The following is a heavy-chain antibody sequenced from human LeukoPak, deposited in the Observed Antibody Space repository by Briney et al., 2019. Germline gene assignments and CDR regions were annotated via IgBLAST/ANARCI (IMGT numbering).Heavy chain of an antibody. V-gene: IGHV4-31*03. CDR2: IYYSGST. CDR3: ARDSPHLDYDFWSGRQNYYYGMDV. J-gene: IGHJ6*02. D-gene: IGHD3-3*01. CDR1: GGSISSGGYY. Sequence: PSETLSLTCTVSGGSISSGGYYWSWIRQHPGKGLEWIGYIYYSGSTYYNPSLKSRVTISVDTSKNQFSLKLSSVTAADTAVYYCARDSPHLDYDFWSGRQNYYYGMDVWGQGTTVTVSS.